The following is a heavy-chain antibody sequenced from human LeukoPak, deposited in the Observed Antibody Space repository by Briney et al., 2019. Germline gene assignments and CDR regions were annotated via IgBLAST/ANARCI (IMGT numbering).Heavy chain of an antibody. J-gene: IGHJ4*02. Sequence: GLEWVSAISGSGGSTYYADSVKGRFTISRDNSKNTLYLQMNSLRAEDTAVYYCAKAQGADYWGQGTLVTVSS. CDR2: ISGSGGST. V-gene: IGHV3-23*01. CDR3: AKAQGADY. D-gene: IGHD1-26*01.